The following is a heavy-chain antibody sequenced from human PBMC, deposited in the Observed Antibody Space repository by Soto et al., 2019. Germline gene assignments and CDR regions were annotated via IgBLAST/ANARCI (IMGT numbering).Heavy chain of an antibody. Sequence: GGSLRLSCAASGFTFSNAWMSWVRQAPGKGLEWVGRIKSKTDGGTTDYAAPVKGRFTISRDDSKNTLYLQMNSLKTEDTAVYYCTTGVVVVPAATYYYYGMDVWGQGTTVTVSS. CDR1: GFTFSNAW. D-gene: IGHD2-2*01. V-gene: IGHV3-15*01. CDR2: IKSKTDGGTT. J-gene: IGHJ6*02. CDR3: TTGVVVVPAATYYYYGMDV.